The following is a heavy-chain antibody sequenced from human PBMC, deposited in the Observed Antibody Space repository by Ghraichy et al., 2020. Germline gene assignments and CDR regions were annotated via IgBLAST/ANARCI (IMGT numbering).Heavy chain of an antibody. J-gene: IGHJ6*02. V-gene: IGHV4-59*08. Sequence: SQTLSLTCTVSGGSISSYDWSWIRQPPGKGLEWFGYIYYSGRTNSKPPLNSRVTISVDTSKNQFSLKLSSVTVADTAVYYCASNKYGIDVWGQGTTVTVSS. CDR2: IYYSGRT. CDR1: GGSISSYD. D-gene: IGHD1/OR15-1a*01. CDR3: ASNKYGIDV.